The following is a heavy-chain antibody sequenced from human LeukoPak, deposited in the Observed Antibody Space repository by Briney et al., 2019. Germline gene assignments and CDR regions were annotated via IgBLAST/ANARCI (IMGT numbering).Heavy chain of an antibody. D-gene: IGHD1-1*01. V-gene: IGHV4-59*01. CDR2: ISYSGSN. CDR1: GGSISSYY. CDR3: AREGTAGTNLNWFDP. Sequence: SLTLSLTCTVSGGSISSYYWSWIRQPPGKGLEWIGYISYSGSNNFNPSLKSRVTISVDTSKNQFSMKLSSVTAADTAVCYCAREGTAGTNLNWFDPWGQGTLVTVSS. J-gene: IGHJ5*02.